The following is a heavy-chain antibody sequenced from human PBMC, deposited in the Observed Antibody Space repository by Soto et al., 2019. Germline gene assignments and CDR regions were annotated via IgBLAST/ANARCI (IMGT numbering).Heavy chain of an antibody. CDR1: CGSISSSSYY. V-gene: IGHV4-39*01. CDR2: IYYSGST. J-gene: IGHJ4*02. Sequence: SETLSLTCTVSCGSISSSSYYWGWIRQPPGKGLEWIGSIYYSGSTYYNPSLKSRVTISVDTSKNQFSLKLSSVTAADTAVYYCAGTRRDGYNYEDYWGQGTLVTVSS. CDR3: AGTRRDGYNYEDY. D-gene: IGHD5-12*01.